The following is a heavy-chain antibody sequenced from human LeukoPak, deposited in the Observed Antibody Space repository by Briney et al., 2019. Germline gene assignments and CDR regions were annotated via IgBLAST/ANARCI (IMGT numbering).Heavy chain of an antibody. CDR3: ARAVLRYFDWLLLPLGY. CDR1: GGTFSSYA. CDR2: IIPIFGTA. Sequence: SVKVSCKAFGGTFSSYAISWVRQAPGQGLEWMGGIIPIFGTANYAQKFQGRVTITADESTSTAYMELSSLRSEDTAVYYCARAVLRYFDWLLLPLGYWGQGTLVTVSS. V-gene: IGHV1-69*13. D-gene: IGHD3-9*01. J-gene: IGHJ4*02.